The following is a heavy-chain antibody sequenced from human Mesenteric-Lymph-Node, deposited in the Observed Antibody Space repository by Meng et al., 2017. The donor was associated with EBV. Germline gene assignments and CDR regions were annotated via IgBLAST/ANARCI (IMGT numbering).Heavy chain of an antibody. CDR3: ARDSSGYYFYDY. V-gene: IGHV4-34*01. CDR1: CESFSGFH. Sequence: QVQRQQWGAGLLKPSETLSLTCAFYCESFSGFHWSWVRQPPGMGLEWIGEVNRCGRATYNPSLKSRLTRSVDTSKNQFSLKLSSVTAADTAVYYCARDSSGYYFYDYWGQGSLVTVSS. CDR2: VNRCGRA. D-gene: IGHD3-22*01. J-gene: IGHJ4*02.